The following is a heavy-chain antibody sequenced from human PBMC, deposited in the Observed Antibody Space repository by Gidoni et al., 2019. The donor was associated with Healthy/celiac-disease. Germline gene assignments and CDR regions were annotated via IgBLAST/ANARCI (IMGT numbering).Heavy chain of an antibody. D-gene: IGHD6-25*01. V-gene: IGHV3-74*01. CDR2: INSDGSST. Sequence: EVQLVESGGGLVQPGGSLRLSCAASGFPFSSYWMHWVRQAQGKGLVWVSSINSDGSSTSYAESVKGRFTISRDNAKNTLYLKMNSLRAEDTAVYYCAREGGVAPAEYWGQGTLVTVSS. J-gene: IGHJ4*02. CDR3: AREGGVAPAEY. CDR1: GFPFSSYW.